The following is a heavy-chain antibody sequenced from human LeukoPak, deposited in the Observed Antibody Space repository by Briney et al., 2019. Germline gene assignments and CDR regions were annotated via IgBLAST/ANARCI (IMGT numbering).Heavy chain of an antibody. Sequence: GGSLRLSCAVSGITLSNYGMRWVRQAPGKGLEWVAGISDSGGSINYADSVKGRFTICRDNPKNTLYLQMNSLRAEDTAVYFCAKDPLIVVTLVYFDYWGQGTLVTVSS. CDR1: GITLSNYG. CDR3: AKDPLIVVTLVYFDY. J-gene: IGHJ4*02. V-gene: IGHV3-23*01. CDR2: ISDSGGSI. D-gene: IGHD5-12*01.